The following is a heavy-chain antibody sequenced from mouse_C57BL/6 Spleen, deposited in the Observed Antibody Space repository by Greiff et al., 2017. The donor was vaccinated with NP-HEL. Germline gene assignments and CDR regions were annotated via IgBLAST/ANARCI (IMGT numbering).Heavy chain of an antibody. CDR3: ARSPPRASWFAY. D-gene: IGHD3-1*01. CDR2: IYPGDGDT. V-gene: IGHV1-82*01. J-gene: IGHJ3*01. CDR1: GYAFSSSW. Sequence: QVHVKQSGPELVKPGASVKISCKASGYAFSSSWMNWVKQRPGKGLEWIGRIYPGDGDTNYNGKFKGKATLTADKSSSTAYMQLRSLTSEDSAVSVCARSPPRASWFAYWGQGTLVTVSA.